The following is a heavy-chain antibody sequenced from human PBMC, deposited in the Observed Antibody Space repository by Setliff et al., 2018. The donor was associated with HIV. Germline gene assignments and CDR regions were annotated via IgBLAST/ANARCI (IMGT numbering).Heavy chain of an antibody. CDR1: GVSISSHS. CDR2: IHATGGV. J-gene: IGHJ3*02. CDR3: ALVGGITVPPDGFDI. D-gene: IGHD3-22*01. V-gene: IGHV4-4*07. Sequence: SETLSLTCTVSGVSISSHSWSWIRQPAGERLEWIGRIHATGGVNYNPSLKSRVTVSIDTAKTQFSLNLTSVTAADTAVYYCALVGGITVPPDGFDIWGQGTMVTVSS.